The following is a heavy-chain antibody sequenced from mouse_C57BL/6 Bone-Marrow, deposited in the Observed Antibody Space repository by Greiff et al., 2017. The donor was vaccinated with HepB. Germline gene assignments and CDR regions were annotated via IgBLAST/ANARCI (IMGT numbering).Heavy chain of an antibody. D-gene: IGHD3-2*01. CDR2: IDPSDSYT. V-gene: IGHV1-50*01. J-gene: IGHJ3*01. CDR3: ARDSLY. Sequence: QVQLQQPGAELVKPGASVKLSCKASGYTFTSYWMQWVKQRPGQGLEWIGKIDPSDSYTNYNQKFKGKATLTVDTSSSTAYMQLSSLTSEDSAVYYCARDSLYWGQGTLVTVSA. CDR1: GYTFTSYW.